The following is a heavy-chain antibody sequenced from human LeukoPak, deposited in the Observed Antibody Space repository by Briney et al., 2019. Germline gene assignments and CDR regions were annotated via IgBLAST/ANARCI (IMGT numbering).Heavy chain of an antibody. CDR1: GYTFTGYY. CDR2: INPNSGGT. V-gene: IGHV1-2*02. J-gene: IGHJ4*02. Sequence: ASVKVSCKASGYTFTGYYMHWVRQAPGQGLEWMGWINPNSGGTNYAQKFQGRVTMTRDTSISTAYMELSRLRSDDTAVYYCARGRNFGSGSYVFDYWGQGTLVTVSS. CDR3: ARGRNFGSGSYVFDY. D-gene: IGHD3-10*01.